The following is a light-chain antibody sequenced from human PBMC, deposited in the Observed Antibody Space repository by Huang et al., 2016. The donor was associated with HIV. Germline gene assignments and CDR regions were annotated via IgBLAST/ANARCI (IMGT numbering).Light chain of an antibody. Sequence: EIVMTQSPATLSVSPGERVTLSCRASQSVRSKLAWYQQTAGQAPRLLIYDASNRATDIPARFSGSGSGTEFTLTISSLQSEDFAVYYCQYYNNWPIMYTFGQGTKLEV. CDR3: QYYNNWPIMYT. CDR2: DAS. V-gene: IGKV3-15*01. J-gene: IGKJ2*01. CDR1: QSVRSK.